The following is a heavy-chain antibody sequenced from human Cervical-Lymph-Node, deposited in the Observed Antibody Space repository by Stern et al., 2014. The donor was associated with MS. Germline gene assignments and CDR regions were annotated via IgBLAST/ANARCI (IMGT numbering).Heavy chain of an antibody. V-gene: IGHV3-30*03. D-gene: IGHD2-8*01. CDR3: ARDYEDTSMLFDH. J-gene: IGHJ4*02. CDR2: ISYDGNHK. CDR1: GFTFSSYG. Sequence: VQLEESGGAVVQPGRSLRLYCAASGFTFSSYGMHWVRQAPGKGLEWVTVISYDGNHKYYAASVKGRFTISRDNSKNTLHLQMNSVTPDDTAIYYCARDYEDTSMLFDHWGQGTLVTVSS.